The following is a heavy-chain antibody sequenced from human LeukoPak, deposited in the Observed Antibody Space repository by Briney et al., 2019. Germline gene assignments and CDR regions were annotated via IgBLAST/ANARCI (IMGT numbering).Heavy chain of an antibody. D-gene: IGHD4-17*01. V-gene: IGHV3-74*01. J-gene: IGHJ4*02. CDR3: AKSRYGDYADY. CDR2: INSDGSRT. CDR1: GFSFSTYW. Sequence: GGSLRLSCAASGFSFSTYWMNWVRQAPGKGLVWVSRINSDGSRTTYADSVKGRFTISRDNAKNTVYLQMNSLRAEDTAVYYCAKSRYGDYADYWGQGTLVTVSS.